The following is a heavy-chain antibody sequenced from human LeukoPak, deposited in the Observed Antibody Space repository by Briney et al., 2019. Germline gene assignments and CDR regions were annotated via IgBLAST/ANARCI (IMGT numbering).Heavy chain of an antibody. CDR3: ARGGNRFGGFYFDY. CDR1: ADSLSSGGHY. J-gene: IGHJ4*02. Sequence: PSQTLSLTCTVSADSLSSGGHYWAWIRQFPGKGLESIGFIHHSGRSRHNPSLKDRDAISVDTSRKQFALKLSSVTAADTAMYYCARGGNRFGGFYFDYWGQGIQVIVSS. V-gene: IGHV4-31*03. D-gene: IGHD3-10*01. CDR2: IHHSGRS.